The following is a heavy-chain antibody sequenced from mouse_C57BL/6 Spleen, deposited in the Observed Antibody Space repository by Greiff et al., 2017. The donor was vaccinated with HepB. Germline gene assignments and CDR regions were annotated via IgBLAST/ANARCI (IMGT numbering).Heavy chain of an antibody. D-gene: IGHD1-1*01. J-gene: IGHJ4*01. CDR3: ARDYGRERDAMDY. V-gene: IGHV1-52*01. CDR1: GYTFTSYW. Sequence: QVQLQQPGAELVRPGSSVKLSCKASGYTFTSYWMHWVKQRPIQGLEWIGNIDPSDSETHYNQKFKDKATLTVDKSSSTAYMQLSSLTSEDSAVYYCARDYGRERDAMDYWGQGTSVTVSS. CDR2: IDPSDSET.